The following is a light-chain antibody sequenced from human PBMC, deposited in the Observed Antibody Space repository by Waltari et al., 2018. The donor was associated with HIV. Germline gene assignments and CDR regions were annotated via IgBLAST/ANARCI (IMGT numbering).Light chain of an antibody. CDR2: DVN. J-gene: IGLJ3*02. Sequence: QSALTQPRSVSGSPGQSVTISCTETSSAVGDYHYVSWYQQHPCKAPKLMIFDVNQRPSGVPDRFSGSKSGNTASLTISGLQAEDEADYYCCSYADKYTWVFGGGTKLTVL. CDR3: CSYADKYTWV. V-gene: IGLV2-11*01. CDR1: SSAVGDYHY.